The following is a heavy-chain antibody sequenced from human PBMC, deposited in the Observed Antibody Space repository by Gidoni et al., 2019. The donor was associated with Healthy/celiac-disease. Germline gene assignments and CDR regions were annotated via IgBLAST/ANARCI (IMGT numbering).Heavy chain of an antibody. CDR2: ISYDGSNK. CDR3: ARGTNDYGDYTRDYFDY. D-gene: IGHD4-17*01. Sequence: GESGGGVVQPGRSLRLSCAASGFTFSSYAMHWVRQAPGKGLEWVAVISYDGSNKYYADSVKGRFTISRDNSKNTLYLQMNSLRAEDTAVYYCARGTNDYGDYTRDYFDYWGQGTLVTVSS. V-gene: IGHV3-30-3*01. CDR1: GFTFSSYA. J-gene: IGHJ4*02.